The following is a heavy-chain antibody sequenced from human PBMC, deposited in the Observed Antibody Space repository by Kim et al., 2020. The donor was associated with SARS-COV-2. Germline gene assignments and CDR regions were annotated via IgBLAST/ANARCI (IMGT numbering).Heavy chain of an antibody. Sequence: ASVKLSCKASGYTFTSYYMHWVRQAPGQGLEWMGIINPSGGSTSYAQKFQGRVTMTRDTSTSTVYMELSRLRTEDTAVYYCAGEQGDTVTLNYLGQGTLVTVSS. V-gene: IGHV1-46*01. CDR1: GYTFTSYY. CDR2: INPSGGST. D-gene: IGHD4-17*01. J-gene: IGHJ4*02. CDR3: AGEQGDTVTLNY.